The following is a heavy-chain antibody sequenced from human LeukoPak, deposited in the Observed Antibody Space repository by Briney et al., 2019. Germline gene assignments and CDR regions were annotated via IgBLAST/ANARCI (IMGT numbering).Heavy chain of an antibody. J-gene: IGHJ4*02. CDR3: AKDDLRYFDWLTGGYFDY. CDR2: ISGSGGST. Sequence: GGSLRLSCAASGFTFRSYDMSWVRQAPGKGLEWVSAISGSGGSTYYADSVKGRFTISRDNSKNTLYLQMNSLRAEDTAVYYCAKDDLRYFDWLTGGYFDYWGQGTLVTVSS. V-gene: IGHV3-23*01. CDR1: GFTFRSYD. D-gene: IGHD3-9*01.